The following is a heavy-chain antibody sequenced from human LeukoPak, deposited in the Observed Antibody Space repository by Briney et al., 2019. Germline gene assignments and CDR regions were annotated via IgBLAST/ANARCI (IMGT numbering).Heavy chain of an antibody. CDR3: ARDSSVCAFDV. CDR1: GFTFSPYT. CDR2: INTGSTTI. J-gene: IGHJ3*01. D-gene: IGHD6-6*01. Sequence: PGGSLRLSCAASGFTFSPYTMHWFRQPPGKGLEWLSYINTGSTTIHYADSVKGRFTISRDNAKNSLYLQLNSLRAEDTAVYYCARDSSVCAFDVWGQGTMVTVSS. V-gene: IGHV3-48*01.